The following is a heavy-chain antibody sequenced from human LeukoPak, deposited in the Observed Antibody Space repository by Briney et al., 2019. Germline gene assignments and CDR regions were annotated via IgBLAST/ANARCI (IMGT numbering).Heavy chain of an antibody. CDR2: IYYSGST. V-gene: IGHV4-31*03. CDR3: ARVLAGYFDY. J-gene: IGHJ4*02. CDR1: GGSISSGGYY. D-gene: IGHD6-19*01. Sequence: SQTLSLTCTVSGGSISSGGYYWSWIRPHPGKGPEWIGCIYYSGSTYYNPSLKSRVTISVDTSKNQFSLKLSSVTAADTAVYYCARVLAGYFDYWGQGTLVTVSS.